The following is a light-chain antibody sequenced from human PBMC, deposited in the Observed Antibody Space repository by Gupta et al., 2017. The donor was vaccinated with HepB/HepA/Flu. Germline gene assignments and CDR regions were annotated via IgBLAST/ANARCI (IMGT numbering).Light chain of an antibody. CDR1: QSIRGL. J-gene: IGKJ1*01. CDR3: QQIYRPRT. V-gene: IGKV1-39*01. CDR2: DVS. Sequence: DIQMTQSPSSPSASVGDRVAITCRASQSIRGLLNWYQQKPGKAPQLIIYDVSRSQTGVPSRFSSSGSGTDFPLTSSMLHPEDFATYCSQQIYRPRTFGQGTKVEVK.